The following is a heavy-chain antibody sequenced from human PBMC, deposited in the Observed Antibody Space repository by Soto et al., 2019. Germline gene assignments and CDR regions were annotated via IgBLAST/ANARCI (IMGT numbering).Heavy chain of an antibody. Sequence: SETLSLTCTVSGGSISSYYWSWIRQPPGKGLEWIGYIYYSGSTNYNPSLKSRVTISVDTSKNQFSLKLSSVTAADTAVYYCARGPPYDFWSGYYAAPNWFDPWGRGTLVTVSS. J-gene: IGHJ5*02. CDR1: GGSISSYY. CDR3: ARGPPYDFWSGYYAAPNWFDP. D-gene: IGHD3-3*01. V-gene: IGHV4-59*01. CDR2: IYYSGST.